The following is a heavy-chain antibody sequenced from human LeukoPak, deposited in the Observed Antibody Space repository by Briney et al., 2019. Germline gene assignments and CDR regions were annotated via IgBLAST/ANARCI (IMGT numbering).Heavy chain of an antibody. V-gene: IGHV1-69*02. J-gene: IGHJ4*02. CDR1: GGTFSSYT. CDR2: IIPILGIA. Sequence: SVNVSCKASGGTFSSYTISWVRQAPGQGLEWMGRIIPILGIANYAQKFQGRVTITADKSTSTAYMELSSLRSEDTAVYYCASRYYYDSSGYYYRSFDYWGQGTLVTVSS. CDR3: ASRYYYDSSGYYYRSFDY. D-gene: IGHD3-22*01.